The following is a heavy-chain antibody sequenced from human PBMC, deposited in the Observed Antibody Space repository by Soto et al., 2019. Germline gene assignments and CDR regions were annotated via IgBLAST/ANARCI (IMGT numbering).Heavy chain of an antibody. CDR3: AKDPNYDILTGPAP. CDR2: ISGSGGST. D-gene: IGHD3-9*01. Sequence: GGYLRLSCAASGFTFSSYAMSWVRQAPGKGLEWVSAISGSGGSTYYADSVKGRFTISRDNSKNTLYLQMNSLRAEDTAVYYCAKDPNYDILTGPAPWGQGLLVSV. CDR1: GFTFSSYA. J-gene: IGHJ5*02. V-gene: IGHV3-23*01.